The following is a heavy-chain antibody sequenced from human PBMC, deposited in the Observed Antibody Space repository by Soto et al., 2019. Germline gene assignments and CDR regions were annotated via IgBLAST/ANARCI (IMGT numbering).Heavy chain of an antibody. D-gene: IGHD3-22*01. CDR3: AIINTD. Sequence: ASVKVSCKASGGTFSSYAISWVRQAPGKGLEWMGCINPKSGGTKYAQKFQGRVTVTRDTSITTAYMDLSGLTSDDTAVYYCAIINTDWGQGTLVTVSS. V-gene: IGHV1-2*02. CDR1: GGTFSSYA. CDR2: INPKSGGT. J-gene: IGHJ4*01.